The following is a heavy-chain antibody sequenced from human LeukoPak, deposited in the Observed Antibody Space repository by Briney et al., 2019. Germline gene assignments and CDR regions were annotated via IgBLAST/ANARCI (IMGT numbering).Heavy chain of an antibody. CDR1: GFTFSDYY. D-gene: IGHD4/OR15-4a*01. Sequence: PGGSLRLSCAASGFTFSDYYMSWIRQAPGKGLEWVSAISGSGGSTYYADSVKGRFTISRDNSKNTLYLQMNSLRAEDTAVYYCAKDSLTMVTTRGIDYWGQGTLVTVSS. J-gene: IGHJ4*02. V-gene: IGHV3-23*01. CDR3: AKDSLTMVTTRGIDY. CDR2: ISGSGGST.